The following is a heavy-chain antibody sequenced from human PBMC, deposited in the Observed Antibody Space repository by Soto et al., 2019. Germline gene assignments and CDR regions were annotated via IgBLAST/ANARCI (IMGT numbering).Heavy chain of an antibody. CDR3: ARVIAARPGGCYFDL. Sequence: QLQLQESGSGLVKPSQTLSLTCAVSGGSISSGGYSWSWIRQPPGKGLEWIGYIYHSGSTSYNPSLNSRVTISVDTSKNQFSLKVSSVTAADTAVYYCARVIAARPGGCYFDLWGRGTLVTVSS. CDR1: GGSISSGGYS. D-gene: IGHD6-6*01. CDR2: IYHSGST. V-gene: IGHV4-30-2*01. J-gene: IGHJ2*01.